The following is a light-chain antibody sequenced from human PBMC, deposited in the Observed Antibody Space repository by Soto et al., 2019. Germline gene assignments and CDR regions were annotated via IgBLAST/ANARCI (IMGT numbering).Light chain of an antibody. CDR3: RQYGASPHPVSSPRP. J-gene: IGKJ4*01. CDR1: QTVTGNY. V-gene: IGKV3-20*01. CDR2: GAS. Sequence: ENVLTQSPGTLSLSPGERATLSCRASQTVTGNYLAWYQQKPGQAPRLLVYGASSRATGIPDRFSGRGSGTAFTLIVTRLEPEDSAVYCCRQYGASPHPVSSPRPVGGETEVEVK.